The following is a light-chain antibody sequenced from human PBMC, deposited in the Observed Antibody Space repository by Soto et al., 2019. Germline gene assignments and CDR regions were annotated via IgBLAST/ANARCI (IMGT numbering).Light chain of an antibody. V-gene: IGKV1-33*01. Sequence: DIQMTQSPSSLSASVGDRITITCQASPDISNYLNWYQQRPGKAPKLLIYDSSNLATGVPSRFSGSGSGTDFTFTIISLQPEDIATYYCQQYDHLPAFGGGTKVEIK. J-gene: IGKJ4*01. CDR2: DSS. CDR1: PDISNY. CDR3: QQYDHLPA.